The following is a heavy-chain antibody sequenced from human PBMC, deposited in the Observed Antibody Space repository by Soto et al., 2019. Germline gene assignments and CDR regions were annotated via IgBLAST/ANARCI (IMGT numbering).Heavy chain of an antibody. CDR3: AKVPLPRIAVACKPVVVY. D-gene: IGHD6-19*01. V-gene: IGHV3-23*01. Sequence: GGSLRLSCAASGFTFSSYAMSWVRQAPGKGLEWVSAISGSGGSTYYADSVKGRFTISRDNSKNTLYLQMNSLRAEDTAVYYCAKVPLPRIAVACKPVVVYWGQGTLVTVSS. CDR1: GFTFSSYA. CDR2: ISGSGGST. J-gene: IGHJ4*02.